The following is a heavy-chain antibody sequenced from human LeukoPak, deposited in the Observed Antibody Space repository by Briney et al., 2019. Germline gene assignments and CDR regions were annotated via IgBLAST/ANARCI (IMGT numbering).Heavy chain of an antibody. V-gene: IGHV3-23*01. Sequence: GGSLRLSCAASGFTFSNAWMSWVRQAPGKGLEWVSGISGSGSSTYYADSVKGRFTISRDNSENTLFLQMNSLRAEDTAIYYCAKSWLRLGGDYWGQGTLVTVSS. J-gene: IGHJ4*02. CDR2: ISGSGSST. CDR1: GFTFSNAW. D-gene: IGHD5-12*01. CDR3: AKSWLRLGGDY.